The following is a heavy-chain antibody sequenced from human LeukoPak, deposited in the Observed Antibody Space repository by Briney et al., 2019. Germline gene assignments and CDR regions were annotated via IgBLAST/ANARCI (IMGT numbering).Heavy chain of an antibody. V-gene: IGHV4-39*07. J-gene: IGHJ4*02. CDR1: GGSISSSSYY. Sequence: NSSETLSLTCTVSGGSISSSSYYWGWIRQPPGKGLEWIGSIYYSGSTYYNPSLKSRVTISVDTSKNQFSLKLSSVTAADTAVYYCARFRLPPPALYDSSGSAYYFDYWGQGTLVTVSS. CDR3: ARFRLPPPALYDSSGSAYYFDY. D-gene: IGHD3-22*01. CDR2: IYYSGST.